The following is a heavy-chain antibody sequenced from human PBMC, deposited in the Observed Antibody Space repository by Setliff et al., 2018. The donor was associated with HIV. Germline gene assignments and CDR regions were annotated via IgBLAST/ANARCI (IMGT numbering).Heavy chain of an antibody. CDR2: IKQDGSKK. J-gene: IGHJ6*03. V-gene: IGHV3-7*03. Sequence: GESLKISCAASGFTFSSYWMSWVRQAPGKGLEWVANIKQDGSKKYYVDSVKGRFTISRDNAKNSLYLQMNSLRAEDTAVYYCARDRVHNPSYNFWSGPTNYYYYMDVWGKGTTVTVSS. CDR3: ARDRVHNPSYNFWSGPTNYYYYMDV. CDR1: GFTFSSYW. D-gene: IGHD3-3*01.